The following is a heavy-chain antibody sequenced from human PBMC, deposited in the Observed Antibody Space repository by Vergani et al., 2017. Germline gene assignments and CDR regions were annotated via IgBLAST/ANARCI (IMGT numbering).Heavy chain of an antibody. Sequence: QVQLVQSGAEVKKPGSSVKVSCKASGGTFSSYAISWVRQAPGQGLEWMGGIIPIFGTANYAQKVQGRVTITADESTSTAYMELSSLRSEDTAVYYCARSDGGGAVAGNWFDPWGQGTLVTVSS. V-gene: IGHV1-69*01. J-gene: IGHJ5*02. CDR3: ARSDGGGAVAGNWFDP. CDR1: GGTFSSYA. D-gene: IGHD6-19*01. CDR2: IIPIFGTA.